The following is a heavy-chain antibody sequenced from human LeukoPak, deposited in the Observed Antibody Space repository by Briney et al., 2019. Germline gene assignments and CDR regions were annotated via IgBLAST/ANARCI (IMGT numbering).Heavy chain of an antibody. CDR2: IHTSGST. Sequence: SETLSLTCAVYGGSFSGYYWTWIRQPAGKGPEWIGRIHTSGSTNYNPSLKSRVNMSVDTSKNQFSLKLSSVTAADTAVYYCARVTDPRYNWFDPWGQGTLVTVSS. CDR1: GGSFSGYY. CDR3: ARVTDPRYNWFDP. D-gene: IGHD2-21*02. V-gene: IGHV4-59*10. J-gene: IGHJ5*02.